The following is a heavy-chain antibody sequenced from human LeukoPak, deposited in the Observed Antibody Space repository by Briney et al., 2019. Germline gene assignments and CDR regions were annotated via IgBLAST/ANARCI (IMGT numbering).Heavy chain of an antibody. Sequence: GTSLRLSCAASGFTFRNYWMSWVRQVPGKGLEWVVNINEGGNEKNYVDSVKGRFTASRDNAQNSLYLQMNSLRVEDTAVYYCARHPNSNWDYWGQGTLVTVSS. CDR1: GFTFRNYW. CDR2: INEGGNEK. CDR3: ARHPNSNWDY. D-gene: IGHD6-13*01. V-gene: IGHV3-7*03. J-gene: IGHJ4*02.